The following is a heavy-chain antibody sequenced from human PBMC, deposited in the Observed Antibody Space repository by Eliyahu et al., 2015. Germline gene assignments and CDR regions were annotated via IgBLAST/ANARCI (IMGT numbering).Heavy chain of an antibody. D-gene: IGHD4-17*01. V-gene: IGHV5-51*01. CDR2: IYPGDSQT. Sequence: EVQLAQSGAEVKKSGESLKISCMGSGIGYSFVSYWVAWVRQKPGKGLGWGGSIYPGDSQTRYSPSFEGQVTMSVDKSVNTAYLRLRSLKASDTAVYYCARRQSGDSSRYGMDVWGQGTTVTVSS. CDR1: GIGYSFVSYW. J-gene: IGHJ6*02. CDR3: ARRQSGDSSRYGMDV.